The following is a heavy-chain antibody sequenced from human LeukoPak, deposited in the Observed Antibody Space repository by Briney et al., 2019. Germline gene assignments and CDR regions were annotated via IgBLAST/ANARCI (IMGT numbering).Heavy chain of an antibody. CDR1: GFTVSSNY. Sequence: PGGSLRLSCAASGFTVSSNYMSWVRQAPGKGLEWVSVIYSGGSTYYADSVKGRFTISRDNPNNMLYLQMNSLRAEDTAVYYCARASEVAIFNGMDVWGQGTTVIVSS. CDR2: IYSGGST. V-gene: IGHV3-66*01. J-gene: IGHJ6*02. CDR3: ARASEVAIFNGMDV. D-gene: IGHD2-21*01.